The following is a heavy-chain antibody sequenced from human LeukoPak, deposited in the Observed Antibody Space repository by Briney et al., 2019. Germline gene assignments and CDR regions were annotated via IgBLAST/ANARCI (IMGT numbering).Heavy chain of an antibody. D-gene: IGHD4-17*01. CDR1: GFTFSTYS. V-gene: IGHV3-21*06. CDR3: ARKTAVTYDY. CDR2: MSPDSKYI. J-gene: IGHJ4*02. Sequence: PGGSLRLSCAASGFTFSTYSMNWVRQAPGKGLEWVSSMSPDSKYIYYADSVKGRFTISRDNAKNSLFLQMNSLTGEDTAVYYCARKTAVTYDYWGQGTLVTVSS.